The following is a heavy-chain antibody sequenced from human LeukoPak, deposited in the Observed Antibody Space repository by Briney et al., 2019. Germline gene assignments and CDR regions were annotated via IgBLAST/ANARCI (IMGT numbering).Heavy chain of an antibody. CDR1: GGSISSYY. CDR2: IYYSGST. CDR3: ASLRGDAFDI. Sequence: SETLSLTCTVFGGSISSYYWSWIRQPPGKGLEWIGYIYYSGSTNYNPSLKSRVTISVDTSKNQFSLKLSSVTAADTAVYYCASLRGDAFDIWGQGTMVTVSS. J-gene: IGHJ3*02. V-gene: IGHV4-59*01.